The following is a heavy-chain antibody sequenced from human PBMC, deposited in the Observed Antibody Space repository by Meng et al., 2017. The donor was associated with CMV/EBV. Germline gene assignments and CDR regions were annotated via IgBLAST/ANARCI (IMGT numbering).Heavy chain of an antibody. V-gene: IGHV3-53*01. Sequence: GQLGESGGGLVQPGWSLRLCCAASGFSVSSNYMTWVRQATGNGLEWVSVIYSGGSTYYADSVKGRFTISRDNSKNTLYLQMNSLRAEDTAVYYCARGGTAIPDYWGQGTLVTVSS. CDR3: ARGGTAIPDY. J-gene: IGHJ4*02. CDR1: GFSVSSNY. D-gene: IGHD5-18*01. CDR2: IYSGGST.